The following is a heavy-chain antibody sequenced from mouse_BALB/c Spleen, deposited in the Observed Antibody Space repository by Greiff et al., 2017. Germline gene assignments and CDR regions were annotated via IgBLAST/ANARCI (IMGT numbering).Heavy chain of an antibody. D-gene: IGHD2-2*01. CDR3: ARGGYNYAMDY. J-gene: IGHJ4*01. Sequence: EVQGVESGGGLVQPGGSRKLSCAASGFTFSSFGMHWVRQAPEKGLEWVAYISSGGSTYYPDSVKGRFTISRDNARNILYLQMSSLRSEDTAMYYCARGGYNYAMDYWGQGTSVTVSS. CDR2: ISSGGST. CDR1: GFTFSSFG. V-gene: IGHV5-6-5*01.